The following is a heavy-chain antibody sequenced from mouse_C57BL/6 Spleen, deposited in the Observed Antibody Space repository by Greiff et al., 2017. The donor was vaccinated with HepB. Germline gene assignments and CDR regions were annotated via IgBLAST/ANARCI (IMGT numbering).Heavy chain of an antibody. D-gene: IGHD2-4*01. V-gene: IGHV1-54*01. CDR3: ARFDYDPFAY. J-gene: IGHJ3*01. Sequence: QVQLQQSGAELVRPGPSVKVSCKASGYAFTNYLIEWVKQRPGQGLEWIGVINPGSGGTNYNEKFKGKATLTADKSSSTAYMQLSSLTSEDSAVYFCARFDYDPFAYWGQGTLVTVSA. CDR2: INPGSGGT. CDR1: GYAFTNYL.